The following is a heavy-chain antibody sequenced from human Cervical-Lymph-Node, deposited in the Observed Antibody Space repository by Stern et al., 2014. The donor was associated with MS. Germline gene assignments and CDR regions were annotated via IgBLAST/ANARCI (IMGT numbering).Heavy chain of an antibody. D-gene: IGHD1-26*01. CDR1: GGTFSSYA. CDR2: IIPIFGTA. V-gene: IGHV1-69*01. CDR3: AGGELKEGLVRGMDV. Sequence: VQLVESGAEVKKPGSSGKVSCKASGGTFSSYAISWVRQAPGKGLEWMGGIIPIFGTANYAQKFQGRVTITAEESTSNAYMETSSLGSEDTAVYYRAGGELKEGLVRGMDVWGQGTTVTVSS. J-gene: IGHJ6*02.